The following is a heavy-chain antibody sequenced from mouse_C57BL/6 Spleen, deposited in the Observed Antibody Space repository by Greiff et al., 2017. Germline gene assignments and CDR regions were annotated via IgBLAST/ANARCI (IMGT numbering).Heavy chain of an antibody. CDR2: INPSSGYP. CDR1: GYTFTSYW. J-gene: IGHJ2*01. CDR3: ARYDGSGDY. Sequence: QVQLQQSGAELAKPGASVKLSCKASGYTFTSYWMHWVKQRPGQGLAWIGYINPSSGYPKYNQKFKDPATLTADKSSSTAYMQRSSLTYEDSAVYYCARYDGSGDYWGQGTTLTVSS. V-gene: IGHV1-7*01. D-gene: IGHD1-1*01.